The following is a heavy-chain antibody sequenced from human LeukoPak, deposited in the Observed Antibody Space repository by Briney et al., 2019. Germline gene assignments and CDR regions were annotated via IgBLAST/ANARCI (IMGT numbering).Heavy chain of an antibody. CDR3: ASGQYDSSGYYYYFDY. CDR1: GGSFSGYY. V-gene: IGHV4-34*01. Sequence: SETLSLTCAVYGGSFSGYYWSWIRQPPGKGLEWIGEINHSGSTNYNPSLKSRVTISVHTSKNQFSLKLSSVTAADTAVYYCASGQYDSSGYYYYFDYWGQGTLVTVSS. D-gene: IGHD3-22*01. CDR2: INHSGST. J-gene: IGHJ4*02.